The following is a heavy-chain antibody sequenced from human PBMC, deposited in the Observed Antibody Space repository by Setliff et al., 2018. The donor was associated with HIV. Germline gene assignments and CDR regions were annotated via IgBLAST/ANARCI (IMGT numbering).Heavy chain of an antibody. CDR1: GESMNTGVYY. V-gene: IGHV4-39*02. J-gene: IGHJ4*02. Sequence: SETLSLTCSVSGESMNTGVYYLNWIRQTAGKGLEWIGRMHSSGSTDPNPSLNGRVSMSADTSRSHFSLQLSAVTAADTAMYYCASGYNYAYSDYWGQGTLVTVSS. CDR2: MHSSGST. CDR3: ASGYNYAYSDY. D-gene: IGHD5-18*01.